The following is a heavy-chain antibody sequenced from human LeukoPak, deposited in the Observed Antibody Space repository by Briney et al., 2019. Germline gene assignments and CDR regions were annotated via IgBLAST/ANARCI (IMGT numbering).Heavy chain of an antibody. CDR2: IRYDGSKK. Sequence: PGGSLRLSCAASGFTFSSYGMHWVRQAPGKGLEWVAFIRYDGSKKYYADSVKGRFTISRDNAKNSLYLQMNSLRAEDTALYYCASGGIYYGAAFDFWGQGTLVTVSS. J-gene: IGHJ4*02. V-gene: IGHV3-30*02. CDR1: GFTFSSYG. D-gene: IGHD1-26*01. CDR3: ASGGIYYGAAFDF.